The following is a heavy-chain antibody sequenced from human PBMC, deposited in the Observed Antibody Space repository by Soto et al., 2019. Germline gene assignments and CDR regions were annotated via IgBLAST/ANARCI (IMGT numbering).Heavy chain of an antibody. J-gene: IGHJ4*02. CDR1: GGSVRSDGYY. CDR3: ARGATVTHCDY. Sequence: SETLSLTCTVSGGSVRSDGYYWSWIRQPPGKGLEWIGSIYYSGRTNYNPSLKSRVTISVDTSKNQFSLKMSSVTAADTAVYYGARGATVTHCDYWGRGTMVTVAS. D-gene: IGHD4-17*01. V-gene: IGHV4-61*08. CDR2: IYYSGRT.